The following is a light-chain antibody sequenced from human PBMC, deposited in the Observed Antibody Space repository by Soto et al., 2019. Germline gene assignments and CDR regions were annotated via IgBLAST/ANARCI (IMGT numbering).Light chain of an antibody. V-gene: IGKV3-20*01. J-gene: IGKJ4*01. CDR3: QQYGSSSPS. CDR1: QSVSSSF. Sequence: EIVLTQSPGTLSLSPGERATLSCRASQSVSSSFLAWYQQKPGQAPRLLIYGASGRATGIPDRFSGSGSGTDFTLTSSRLEPEDFAVYYCQQYGSSSPSFGGGTKVEIK. CDR2: GAS.